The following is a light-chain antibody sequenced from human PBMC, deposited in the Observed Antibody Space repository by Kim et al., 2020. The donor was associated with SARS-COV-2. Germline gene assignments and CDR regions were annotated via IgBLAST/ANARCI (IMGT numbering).Light chain of an antibody. V-gene: IGKV1-NL1*01. CDR1: QGITNS. CDR3: QQYYTIPIT. J-gene: IGKJ5*01. Sequence: PVGDKVTITCRASQGITNSLAWYQQKPGKAPKVLLYSTSTLESGVPSRFSGSGSGTHYTLTISSLQPEDFATYYCQQYYTIPITFGQGTRLEIK. CDR2: STS.